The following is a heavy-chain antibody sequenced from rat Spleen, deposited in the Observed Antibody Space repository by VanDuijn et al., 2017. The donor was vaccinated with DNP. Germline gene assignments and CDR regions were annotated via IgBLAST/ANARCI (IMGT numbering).Heavy chain of an antibody. V-gene: IGHV4-2*01. CDR1: GFNFNDYW. Sequence: EVKLVESGGGLVQPGRSLKLSCVASGFNFNDYWMGWVRQAPGKGLEWIGEINKDSSIINYTPSLKDKFTISRDNAQNTLYLQMSKLGSEDTAIYYCTTRGDGYDNWFAYWGQGTLVTVSS. D-gene: IGHD1-4*01. J-gene: IGHJ3*01. CDR2: INKDSSII. CDR3: TTRGDGYDNWFAY.